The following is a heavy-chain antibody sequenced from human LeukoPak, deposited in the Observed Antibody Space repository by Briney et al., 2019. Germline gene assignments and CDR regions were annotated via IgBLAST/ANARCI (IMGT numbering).Heavy chain of an antibody. V-gene: IGHV3-30*01. D-gene: IGHD6-6*01. CDR1: GFTFSSYA. CDR3: ARDADGSSSVLSYYFDY. CDR2: ISYDGSNK. J-gene: IGHJ4*02. Sequence: GGSLRLSCAASGFTFSSYAMHWVRQAPGKGLEWVAVISYDGSNKYYADSVKGRFTISRDNSRNTLYLQMNSLRAEDTAVYYCARDADGSSSVLSYYFDYWGQGTLVTVSS.